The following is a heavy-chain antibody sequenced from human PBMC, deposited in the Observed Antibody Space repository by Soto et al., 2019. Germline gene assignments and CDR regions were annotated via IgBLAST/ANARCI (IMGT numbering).Heavy chain of an antibody. V-gene: IGHV4-39*01. CDR2: IYYSGST. CDR1: NAYIGSIRYK. J-gene: IGHJ6*02. CDR3: ASDSSGYYYGMDV. Sequence: VPLSHSRSGRNAYIGSIRYKPGWTRQPPGKGREWIGSIYYSGSTYYNPSLKSRVTISVDTSKNQFSLKLSSVTAADTAVYYCASDSSGYYYGMDVWGQGTTVT. D-gene: IGHD3-22*01.